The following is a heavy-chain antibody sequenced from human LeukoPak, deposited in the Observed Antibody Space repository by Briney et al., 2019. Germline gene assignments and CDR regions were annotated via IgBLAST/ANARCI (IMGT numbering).Heavy chain of an antibody. D-gene: IGHD3-9*01. V-gene: IGHV3-23*01. CDR3: AKEVLRYFDWPSQIDY. CDR1: GFTFSSYG. J-gene: IGHJ4*02. Sequence: GGSLRLSCAASGFTFSSYGMSWVRQAPGKGLEWVSAISGSGGSTYYADSVEGRFTISRDNSKNTLYLQMNSLRAEDTAVYYCAKEVLRYFDWPSQIDYWGQGTLVTVSS. CDR2: ISGSGGST.